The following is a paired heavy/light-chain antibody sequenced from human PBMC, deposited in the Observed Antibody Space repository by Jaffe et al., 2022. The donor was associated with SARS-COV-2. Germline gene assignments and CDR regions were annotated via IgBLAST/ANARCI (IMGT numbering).Heavy chain of an antibody. CDR3: ARDYDYWTDQQYYYNGMDV. CDR2: VYTSGST. D-gene: IGHD3-3*01. CDR1: GGSIAIGSWH. J-gene: IGHJ6*02. V-gene: IGHV4-61*02. Sequence: QVQLEESGPGLVKPSQTLSLTCTVSGGSIAIGSWHWSWIRQPAGKGLEWIGRVYTSGSTNFNPSLKSRIAISIDTSRNRISLTLSSVTAADAAVYYCARDYDYWTDQQYYYNGMDVWGQGTTVTVSS.
Light chain of an antibody. CDR2: NTY. CDR1: QDINGH. CDR3: QRLSGPPFT. V-gene: IGKV1-9*01. J-gene: IGKJ3*01. Sequence: DIQLTQSPSFLSASVGDRVTITCRASQDINGHLAWYQQKPGKAPKLLIYNTYTLRSGVPSRFSGSGSGAEFTVTISSLQPEDFATYFCQRLSGPPFTFGPGTKVDVK.